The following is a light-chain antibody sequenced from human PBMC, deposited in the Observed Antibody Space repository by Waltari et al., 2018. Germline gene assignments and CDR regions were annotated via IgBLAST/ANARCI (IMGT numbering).Light chain of an antibody. CDR3: QQSFSSPWT. Sequence: DIQMTQSPSSLSASVGDTVTVTCRASQNIRTYLNCDQQKTAKAPKLLIYGASTLQRGVPSRFRGSASGTEFTLTVTNLQPDDFATYFCQQSFSSPWTFGQGTTVNI. J-gene: IGKJ1*01. CDR1: QNIRTY. V-gene: IGKV1-39*01. CDR2: GAS.